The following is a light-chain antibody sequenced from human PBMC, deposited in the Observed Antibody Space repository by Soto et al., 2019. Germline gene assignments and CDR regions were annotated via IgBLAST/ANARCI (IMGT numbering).Light chain of an antibody. V-gene: IGLV2-11*01. CDR1: SSDVGGYNY. J-gene: IGLJ1*01. CDR3: CSYAGRFTYV. CDR2: DVS. Sequence: QSALTQPASVSGSPGQSITISCTGTSSDVGGYNYVSWYQQHPGKAPKVMIYDVSKRPSGVPDRFSGSKSGNTASLTISGLQSEDEADYYCCSYAGRFTYVFGTGTKV.